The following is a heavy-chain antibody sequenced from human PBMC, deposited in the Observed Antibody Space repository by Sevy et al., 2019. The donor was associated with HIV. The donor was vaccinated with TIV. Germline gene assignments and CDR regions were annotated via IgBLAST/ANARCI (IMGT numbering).Heavy chain of an antibody. CDR1: GGSISSADYY. J-gene: IGHJ4*02. CDR3: ARRNGGRFDY. CDR2: IYYSGST. V-gene: IGHV4-30-4*01. Sequence: SETLSLTCTVSGGSISSADYYRSWIRQPPGKGLEWIGYIYYSGSTYYNPSLKSRVTISVDTPKNQFSLKLSSVTAADTAVYYCARRNGGRFDYWGQGTLVTVSS. D-gene: IGHD2-15*01.